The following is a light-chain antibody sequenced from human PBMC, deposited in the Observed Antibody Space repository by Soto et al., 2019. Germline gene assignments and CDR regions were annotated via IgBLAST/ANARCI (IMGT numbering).Light chain of an antibody. CDR3: QQAYSFPIT. CDR1: QDIAAY. J-gene: IGKJ5*01. Sequence: DIQVTQSPSSVSASVGDRVTITCRASQDIAAYLAWYQHKPGRAPELLIHAASSLQKGVPSRFSGSGSGTDFTLTINSLQPEDVATYYCQQAYSFPITFGQGTRLDIK. CDR2: AAS. V-gene: IGKV1D-12*01.